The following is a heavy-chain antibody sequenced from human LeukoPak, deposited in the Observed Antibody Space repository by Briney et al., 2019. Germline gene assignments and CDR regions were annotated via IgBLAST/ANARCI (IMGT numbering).Heavy chain of an antibody. CDR3: ARGRGYSYGYGDY. V-gene: IGHV3-30-3*01. Sequence: GGSLRLSCAASGFTFSSYAMHWVRQAPGKGLEWVTVISYDGSNKYYADSVKGRFTISRDNSKNTLYLQMNSLSAEDTAVYYCARGRGYSYGYGDYWGQGTLVTVSS. J-gene: IGHJ4*02. CDR1: GFTFSSYA. D-gene: IGHD5-18*01. CDR2: ISYDGSNK.